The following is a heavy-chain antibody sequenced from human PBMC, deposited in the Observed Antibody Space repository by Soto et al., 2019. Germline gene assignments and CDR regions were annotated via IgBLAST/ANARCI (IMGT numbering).Heavy chain of an antibody. J-gene: IGHJ4*02. V-gene: IGHV4-4*02. Sequence: QVQLRESGPGLVKTSGTLSLTCAVSGGSISTITWWSWVRQPPGKGLQWIGEIYHSGSTNYNPSLQSRVTISVDKSKNQFSLELSSVTAADTAGYYCARDLGSCSSTSCRPFDYWGQGTLVTVSS. CDR1: GGSISTITW. CDR3: ARDLGSCSSTSCRPFDY. D-gene: IGHD2-2*03. CDR2: IYHSGST.